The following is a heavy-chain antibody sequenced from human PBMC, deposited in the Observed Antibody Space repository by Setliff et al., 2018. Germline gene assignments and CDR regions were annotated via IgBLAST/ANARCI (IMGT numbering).Heavy chain of an antibody. Sequence: SETLSLTCTVSGDSISNYYWNWIRQPAGKGLEWIGRIYVTESTKYNPSLKSRVTLSIDTSKNQFSLKLSSVTAADAAPYYCAASRAYTGAVEEWFLPKTFDFWGQGSPVTVSS. CDR3: AASRAYTGAVEEWFLPKTFDF. CDR1: GDSISNYY. J-gene: IGHJ4*02. V-gene: IGHV4-4*07. CDR2: IYVTEST. D-gene: IGHD3-10*01.